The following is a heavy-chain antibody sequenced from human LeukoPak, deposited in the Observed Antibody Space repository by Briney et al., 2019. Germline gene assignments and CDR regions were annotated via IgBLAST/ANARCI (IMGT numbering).Heavy chain of an antibody. CDR1: GFTFSSYG. CDR2: ISYDGSNK. Sequence: GGSLRLSCAASGFTFSSYGMHWVRQAPGKGLEWVAVISYDGSNKYYADSVKGRFTISRDNSKNTLYLQMNSLRVEDTGVYYCARSFSGYRDYWGQGTQVSVSS. D-gene: IGHD3-22*01. CDR3: ARSFSGYRDY. J-gene: IGHJ4*02. V-gene: IGHV3-30*03.